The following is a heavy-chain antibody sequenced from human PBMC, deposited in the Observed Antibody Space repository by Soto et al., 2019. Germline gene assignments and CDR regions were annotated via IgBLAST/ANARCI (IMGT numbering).Heavy chain of an antibody. Sequence: GGSLRLSCAASGFTFSSYAMSWVRQAPGKGLEWVSAISGSGGSTYYADSVKGRFTISRDNSKNTLYLQMNSLRAEDTAVYYCATSPHYYGSGSDTYWGQGTLVTVSS. CDR1: GFTFSSYA. V-gene: IGHV3-23*01. D-gene: IGHD3-10*01. CDR3: ATSPHYYGSGSDTY. J-gene: IGHJ4*02. CDR2: ISGSGGST.